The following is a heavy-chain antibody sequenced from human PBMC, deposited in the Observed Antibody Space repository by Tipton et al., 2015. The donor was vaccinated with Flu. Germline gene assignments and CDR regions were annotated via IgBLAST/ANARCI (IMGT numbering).Heavy chain of an antibody. CDR1: GDSITGYY. Sequence: TLSLTCSVSGDSITGYYWSWIRQPPGKGLEWIGYFYHTGDTNYNPSLASRVTISVDMSTNQLSLHLRSVTAADTAVYFCARDVRGYSGYTGSDGFDVWGRGIMVIVSS. CDR3: ARDVRGYSGYTGSDGFDV. V-gene: IGHV4-59*01. CDR2: FYHTGDT. J-gene: IGHJ3*01. D-gene: IGHD3-22*01.